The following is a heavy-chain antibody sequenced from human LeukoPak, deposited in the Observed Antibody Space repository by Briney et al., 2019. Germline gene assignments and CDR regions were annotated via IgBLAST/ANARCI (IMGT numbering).Heavy chain of an antibody. CDR1: GGSISSGSYY. V-gene: IGHV4-61*02. CDR3: ARWSGSVTARNYYYYMDV. D-gene: IGHD6-6*01. Sequence: SETLSLTCTVSGGSISSGSYYWSWIRQPAGKGLEWIGRIYTSGTTDYNPSLRTRVTISVDASRNQFSLNLSSVTAADTAVYYCARWSGSVTARNYYYYMDVWAKGPRSPSP. CDR2: IYTSGTT. J-gene: IGHJ6*03.